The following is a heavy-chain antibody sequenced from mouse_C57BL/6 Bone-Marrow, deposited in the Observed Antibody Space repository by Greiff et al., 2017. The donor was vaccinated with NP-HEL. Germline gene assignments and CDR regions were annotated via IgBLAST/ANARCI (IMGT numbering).Heavy chain of an antibody. Sequence: VKLQESGAELVRPGASVKLSCKASGYTFTDYYINWVKQRPGQGLEWIARIYPGSGNTYYNEKFKGKATLTAEKSSSTAYMQLSSLTSEDSAVYFCARRNDYGSSYAMDYWGQGTSVTVSS. V-gene: IGHV1-76*01. CDR3: ARRNDYGSSYAMDY. J-gene: IGHJ4*01. D-gene: IGHD1-1*01. CDR1: GYTFTDYY. CDR2: IYPGSGNT.